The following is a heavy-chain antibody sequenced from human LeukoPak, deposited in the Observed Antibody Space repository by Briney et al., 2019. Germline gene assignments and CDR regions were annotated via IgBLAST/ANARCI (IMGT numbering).Heavy chain of an antibody. D-gene: IGHD3-10*01. CDR1: GLRFSTAW. J-gene: IGHJ4*02. Sequence: GGSLRLSCAASGLRFSTAWMGWVRQAPGKGLEWVGRIKSKSDDGTAVYTAPVKGRFTISRDDSKDTLYLQMNSLKTEDTAVYYCTTLTVYYYGSGSYYKGFPFDYWGQGTLVTVSS. CDR3: TTLTVYYYGSGSYYKGFPFDY. CDR2: IKSKSDDGTA. V-gene: IGHV3-15*01.